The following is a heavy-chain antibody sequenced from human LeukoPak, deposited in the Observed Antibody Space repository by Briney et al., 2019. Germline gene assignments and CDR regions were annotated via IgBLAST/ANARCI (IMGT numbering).Heavy chain of an antibody. V-gene: IGHV4-59*01. J-gene: IGHJ4*02. CDR2: IYYSGST. Sequence: ASETLSLTCTVSGGSISSYYWSRIRQPPGKGLEWIGYIYYSGSTNYNPSLKSRVTISVDPSKNQFSLKLSSVTAADTAVYYCARALTRWLQPFDYWGQGTLVTVSS. CDR3: ARALTRWLQPFDY. CDR1: GGSISSYY. D-gene: IGHD5-24*01.